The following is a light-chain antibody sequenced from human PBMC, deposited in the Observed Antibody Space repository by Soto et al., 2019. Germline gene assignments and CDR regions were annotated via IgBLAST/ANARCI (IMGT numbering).Light chain of an antibody. CDR2: ATS. CDR1: QGINHY. V-gene: IGKV1-27*01. Sequence: DIQMTQSPSSLSASVGDRVTITCRASQGINHYLAWFQQKPGKVPKLLIYATSTLQSGVPSRFSGSGFGTDFTLTISSLQPEDVSTYYCQQHNSAPLFFGPGTKVEI. J-gene: IGKJ3*01. CDR3: QQHNSAPLF.